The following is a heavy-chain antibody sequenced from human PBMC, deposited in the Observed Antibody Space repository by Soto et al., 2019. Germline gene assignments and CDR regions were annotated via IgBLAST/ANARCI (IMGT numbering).Heavy chain of an antibody. CDR2: ILYSGTT. Sequence: PSETLSLTCTVSGGSVSGYYWSWIRQPPGKGLEWLGYILYSGTTKYNPSVKSRVTISVDTSQNQFSLKVDYVTTADTAVYYCARHTLIARFQSGLDVWGQGNTVTVSS. D-gene: IGHD3-16*01. CDR1: GGSVSGYY. J-gene: IGHJ6*02. V-gene: IGHV4-59*02. CDR3: ARHTLIARFQSGLDV.